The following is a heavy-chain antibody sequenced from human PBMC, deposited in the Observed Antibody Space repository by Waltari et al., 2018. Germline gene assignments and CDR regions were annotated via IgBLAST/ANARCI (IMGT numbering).Heavy chain of an antibody. CDR1: DDSFSTYY. V-gene: IGHV4-34*02. J-gene: IGHJ4*02. CDR2: INRSGST. Sequence: QVQLQQWGAGLLKPSETLSVTCEVFDDSFSTYYLVWIRQSPGKGLEWIGEINRSGSTNYNPSLKGRVTISLDMSKKQVSLRVTSVTAADTAVYYCAREYSSFEPIFDYWGRGTLVTVSS. CDR3: AREYSSFEPIFDY. D-gene: IGHD5-12*01.